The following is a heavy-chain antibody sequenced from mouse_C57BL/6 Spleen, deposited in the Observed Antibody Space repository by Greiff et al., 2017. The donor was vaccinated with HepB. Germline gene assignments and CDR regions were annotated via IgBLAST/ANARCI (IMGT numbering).Heavy chain of an antibody. V-gene: IGHV1-62-2*01. J-gene: IGHJ1*03. D-gene: IGHD1-1*01. CDR1: GYTFTEYT. CDR3: ARHGSPFYGSSYGYFDV. Sequence: VQLQESGAELVKPGASVKLSCKASGYTFTEYTIHWVKQRSGQGLEWIGWFYPGSGSIKYNEKFKDKATLTADKSSSTVYMELSRLTSEDSAVYFCARHGSPFYGSSYGYFDVWGTGTTVTVSS. CDR2: FYPGSGSI.